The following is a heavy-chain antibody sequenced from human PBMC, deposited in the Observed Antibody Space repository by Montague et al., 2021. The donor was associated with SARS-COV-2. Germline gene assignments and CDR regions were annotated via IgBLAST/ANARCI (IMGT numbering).Heavy chain of an antibody. D-gene: IGHD1-7*01. CDR2: IYYSGST. V-gene: IGHV4-59*01. Sequence: SETLSLTCTVSGGSISSYYWSWIRQPPGKGLEWIGYIYYSGSTNYNPSLKSRVTISVDTSKNQFSLRLSSVTAADTAVYYCARDLPPSGTRNPVWGQGTLVTVSS. CDR1: GGSISSYY. CDR3: ARDLPPSGTRNPV. J-gene: IGHJ1*01.